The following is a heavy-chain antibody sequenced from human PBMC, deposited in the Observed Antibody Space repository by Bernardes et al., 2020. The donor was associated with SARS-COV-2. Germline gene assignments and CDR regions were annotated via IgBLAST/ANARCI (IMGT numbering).Heavy chain of an antibody. V-gene: IGHV3-21*01. J-gene: IGHJ3*02. CDR2: ISSSSNYI. D-gene: IGHD4-17*01. CDR3: ARGGYGDHPAAAFDI. CDR1: GFTFSSYS. Sequence: GGSLRLSCAASGFTFSSYSMNWVRQAPGKGLEWVSSISSSSNYIYYADSVKGRFTISRDNAKNSLYLQMNSLRAEDTAVYYCARGGYGDHPAAAFDIWGQGTMVTVSS.